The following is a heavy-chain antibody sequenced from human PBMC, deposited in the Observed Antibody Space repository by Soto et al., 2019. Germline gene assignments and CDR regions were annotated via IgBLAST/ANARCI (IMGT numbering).Heavy chain of an antibody. D-gene: IGHD6-6*01. CDR2: INHSGST. V-gene: IGHV4-34*01. CDR1: GGSFSGYY. J-gene: IGHJ6*03. Sequence: SETLSLTCAVYGGSFSGYYWSWIRQPPGKGLEWIGEINHSGSTNYNPSLKSRVTISVDTSKNQFSLKLSSVTAADTAVYYCARGYPSIAAMGGYYYMDVWGKGTTVTVSS. CDR3: ARGYPSIAAMGGYYYMDV.